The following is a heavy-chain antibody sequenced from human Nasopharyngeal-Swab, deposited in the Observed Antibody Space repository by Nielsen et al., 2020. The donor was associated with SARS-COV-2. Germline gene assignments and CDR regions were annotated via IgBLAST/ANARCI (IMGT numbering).Heavy chain of an antibody. D-gene: IGHD1-26*01. CDR2: ISAYNGYT. J-gene: IGHJ4*02. CDR3: ARGDTGSYSAY. Sequence: GESLKISCQGSGYSFITYWIGWVRQAPGQGLEWMGWISAYNGYTNYAQKFQGRVTMTTDTSTSTAYMELRSLRSDDTAVYYCARGDTGSYSAYWGQGTLVTVSS. V-gene: IGHV1-18*04. CDR1: GYSFITYW.